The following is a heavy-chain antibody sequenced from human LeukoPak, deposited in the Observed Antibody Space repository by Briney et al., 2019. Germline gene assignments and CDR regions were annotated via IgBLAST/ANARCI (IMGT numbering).Heavy chain of an antibody. J-gene: IGHJ3*02. D-gene: IGHD3-22*01. CDR3: ATDPNYYDSSGEGAFDI. Sequence: GASVKVSCKVSGYTLTELSMHWVRQAPGKGLEWMGGFDPEDGETVYAQKFQGRVTMTEDTSTDTAYMELSSLRSEDTAVYYCATDPNYYDSSGEGAFDIWGQGTMVTVSS. V-gene: IGHV1-24*01. CDR2: FDPEDGET. CDR1: GYTLTELS.